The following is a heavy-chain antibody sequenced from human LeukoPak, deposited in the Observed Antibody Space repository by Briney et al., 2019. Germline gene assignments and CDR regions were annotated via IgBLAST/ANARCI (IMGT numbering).Heavy chain of an antibody. CDR2: INSDGSST. D-gene: IGHD6-19*01. CDR3: ARPVAGTYAPLDS. CDR1: GFTFSDYW. J-gene: IGHJ4*02. V-gene: IGHV3-74*01. Sequence: GGSLGLSCAASGFTFSDYWMHWVRQAPGKGLVCVSRINSDGSSTSYADSVQGRFTISRDNTKNTLYLQMNSLRDEDTAVYYCARPVAGTYAPLDSWGQGILVTVSS.